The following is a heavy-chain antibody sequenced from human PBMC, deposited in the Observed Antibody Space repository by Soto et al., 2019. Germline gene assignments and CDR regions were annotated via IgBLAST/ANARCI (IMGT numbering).Heavy chain of an antibody. CDR3: TSYLDFWGGHAPL. D-gene: IGHD3-3*01. V-gene: IGHV3-15*07. CDR2: VKSKADGGTA. CDR1: GFSITNTW. Sequence: EVQLVESGGGLVQPGGSLRLSCAASGFSITNTWMHWVRQAPGKGLEWVGRVKSKADGGTADYAAPVKGRFTVSRDDSKNTQYLQMNSMKMEDTAVYYCTSYLDFWGGHAPLWGQGNLVTVSS. J-gene: IGHJ4*02.